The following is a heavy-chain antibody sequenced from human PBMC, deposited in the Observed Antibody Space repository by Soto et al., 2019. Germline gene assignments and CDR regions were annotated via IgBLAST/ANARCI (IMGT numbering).Heavy chain of an antibody. D-gene: IGHD6-19*01. J-gene: IGHJ4*02. V-gene: IGHV1-18*04. CDR2: ISVYNGDT. CDR3: AKSSGAVAGYYFDY. Sequence: QVQLVQSGAEVKKPGASVKVSCKASGYTFTSYGISWVRQAPGQGLEWMGWISVYNGDTKYAQKLQGRVTMTTDTSTSTAYMGLRSLRSDDTAVYYCAKSSGAVAGYYFDYWGQGTLVVVSS. CDR1: GYTFTSYG.